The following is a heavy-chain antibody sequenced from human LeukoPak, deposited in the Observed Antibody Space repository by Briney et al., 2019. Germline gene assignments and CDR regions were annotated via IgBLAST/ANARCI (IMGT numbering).Heavy chain of an antibody. CDR1: GGTFSSYA. J-gene: IGHJ4*02. CDR2: IIPIFGTA. D-gene: IGHD2-2*01. CDR3: ARGDQLLYSFDY. Sequence: SVKVSCKASGGTFSSYAISRVRQAPGQGLEWMGGIIPIFGTANYTQKFQGRVTITADESTSTAYMELSSLRSEDAAVYYCARGDQLLYSFDYWGQGTLVTVSS. V-gene: IGHV1-69*13.